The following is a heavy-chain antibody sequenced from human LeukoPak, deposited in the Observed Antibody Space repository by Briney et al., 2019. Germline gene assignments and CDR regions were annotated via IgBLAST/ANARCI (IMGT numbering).Heavy chain of an antibody. V-gene: IGHV1-3*01. CDR1: GYTFTSYA. Sequence: GASVKVSCKASGYTFTSYAMHWVRQAPGQRLEWMGWINVDNGNTKCSQKFQGRVTITRDTSASTAYRELSSLTSEDTAVYYCARDKAQWLASIDYWGQGTLVTVSS. CDR2: INVDNGNT. J-gene: IGHJ4*02. D-gene: IGHD6-19*01. CDR3: ARDKAQWLASIDY.